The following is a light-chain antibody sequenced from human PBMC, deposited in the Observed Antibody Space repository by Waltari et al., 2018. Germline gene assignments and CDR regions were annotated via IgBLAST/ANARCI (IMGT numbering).Light chain of an antibody. CDR1: SSDVGGYNY. CDR3: TSYASSSTLV. J-gene: IGLJ2*01. V-gene: IGLV2-14*03. CDR2: DVG. Sequence: QSALTQPASVSGSPGQSITISCTGISSDVGGYNYVSWYQQHPGKAPKVMIYDVGYRPSGVSSRFSGSNSGNTASLTISGLQAEDEADYYCTSYASSSTLVVGGGTKLTVL.